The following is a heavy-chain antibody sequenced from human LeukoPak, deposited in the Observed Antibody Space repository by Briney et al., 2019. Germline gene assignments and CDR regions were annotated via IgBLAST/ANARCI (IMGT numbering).Heavy chain of an antibody. CDR1: GGSFSSSSYY. CDR2: IYNSGSA. V-gene: IGHV4-39*01. Sequence: PSETLSLTCTVSGGSFSSSSYYWGWIRQPPGKGLEWIGRIYNSGSAYYNPSLKSRVTISVDTSKNQFSLKLSSVTAADTAVYYCARHQSRYYDSGGYYPSPIDFWGPGTLVTVSS. J-gene: IGHJ4*02. CDR3: ARHQSRYYDSGGYYPSPIDF. D-gene: IGHD3-22*01.